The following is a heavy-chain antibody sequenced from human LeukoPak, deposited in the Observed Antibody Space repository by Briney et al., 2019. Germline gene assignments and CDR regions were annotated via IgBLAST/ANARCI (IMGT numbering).Heavy chain of an antibody. D-gene: IGHD2-21*02. CDR1: GYTFTSYA. CDR2: TNTNTGNP. J-gene: IGHJ4*02. CDR3: ARVLPVMTFDY. V-gene: IGHV7-4-1*02. Sequence: ASVKVSCKASGYTFTSYAMNWVRQAPGQGLEWMGWTNTNTGNPTYAQGFTGRFAFSLDTSVSTAYLQISSLKAEDTAVYYCARVLPVMTFDYWGQGTLVTVSS.